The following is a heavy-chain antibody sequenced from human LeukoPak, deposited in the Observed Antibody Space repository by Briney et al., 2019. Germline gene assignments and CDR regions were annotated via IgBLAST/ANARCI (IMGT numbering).Heavy chain of an antibody. CDR1: GYSISSDYY. Sequence: SETLSLTCAVSGYSISSDYYWGWIRPPPGKGLEWIERIYHSGSTYYNPSLKSRVTMSVDTSKNHFSLRLTSVTAADTAVYYCGRVRYCSSARSRCYGFFLYYFDYWGQGTLVTVSS. CDR2: IYHSGST. J-gene: IGHJ4*02. V-gene: IGHV4-38-2*01. D-gene: IGHD2-2*01. CDR3: GRVRYCSSARSRCYGFFLYYFDY.